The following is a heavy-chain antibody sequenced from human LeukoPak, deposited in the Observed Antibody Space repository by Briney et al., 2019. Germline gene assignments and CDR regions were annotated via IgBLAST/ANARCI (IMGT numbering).Heavy chain of an antibody. Sequence: GESLKISCKGSGYSFTSYWIGWMRQMPEKGLEWMGIIYPGDSDTRYSPSFQGQVTISADKSISTAYLQWSSLKASDTAMYYCARGTNSSVVRFAYWGQGTLVTVSS. CDR2: IYPGDSDT. CDR1: GYSFTSYW. J-gene: IGHJ4*02. D-gene: IGHD3-22*01. CDR3: ARGTNSSVVRFAY. V-gene: IGHV5-51*01.